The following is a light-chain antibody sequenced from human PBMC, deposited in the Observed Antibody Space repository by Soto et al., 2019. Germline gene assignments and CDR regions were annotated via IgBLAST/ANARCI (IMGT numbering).Light chain of an antibody. CDR2: KAF. CDR1: QSISVW. Sequence: DIQMTQSPSTLSASVGGRVTITCRASQSISVWLAWYQQKPGKAPKPLIYKAFSLESGVPSRFSGSGSGTEFTLTISSLQPDDFATYFCQQYHSFSRTFGPGTRVEIK. CDR3: QQYHSFSRT. V-gene: IGKV1-5*03. J-gene: IGKJ1*01.